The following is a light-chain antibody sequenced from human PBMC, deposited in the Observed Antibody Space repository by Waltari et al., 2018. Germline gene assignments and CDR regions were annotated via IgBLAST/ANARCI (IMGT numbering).Light chain of an antibody. CDR1: QSISKY. V-gene: IGKV3-20*01. CDR2: AGS. Sequence: VLTQSPGTLSLSPWERATLSCRASQSISKYLVWYQHRPGHAPRLLIYAGSTRAAGIPDRFSGSGYGTDFTLTISRLEPEDFAMYYCQNHERLPATFGQGTKVEFK. J-gene: IGKJ1*01. CDR3: QNHERLPAT.